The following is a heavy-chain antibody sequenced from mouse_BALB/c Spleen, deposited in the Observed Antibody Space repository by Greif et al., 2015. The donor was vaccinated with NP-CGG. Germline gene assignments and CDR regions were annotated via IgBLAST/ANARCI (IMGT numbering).Heavy chain of an antibody. J-gene: IGHJ4*01. CDR1: GYTFTSYW. CDR3: AGCLNWGDAMDY. V-gene: IGHV1-7*01. D-gene: IGHD4-1*01. CDR2: INPSTGYT. Sequence: VQLKQSGAELAKPGASVKMSCKASGYTFTSYWMHWVKQRPGQGLEWIGYINPSTGYTEYNQKFKDKATLTADKSSSTAYMQLSSLASEDSAVYYCAGCLNWGDAMDYWGQGTSVTVSS.